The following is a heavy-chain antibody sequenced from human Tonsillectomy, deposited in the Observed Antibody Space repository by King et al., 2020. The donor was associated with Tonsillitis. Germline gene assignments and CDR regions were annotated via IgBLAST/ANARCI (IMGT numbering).Heavy chain of an antibody. V-gene: IGHV4-34*01. CDR2: INHSGST. Sequence: VQLQQWGAGLLKPSETLSLTCAVYGESFSAYYWTWIRQPPGKGLEWIGEINHSGSTNYNPSLKSRVTISVDTSKNQFSLNMSSVTAADTAVYYCARRGGGWPRLDPWDQGTLVTVSS. CDR1: GESFSAYY. D-gene: IGHD2-15*01. J-gene: IGHJ5*02. CDR3: ARRGGGWPRLDP.